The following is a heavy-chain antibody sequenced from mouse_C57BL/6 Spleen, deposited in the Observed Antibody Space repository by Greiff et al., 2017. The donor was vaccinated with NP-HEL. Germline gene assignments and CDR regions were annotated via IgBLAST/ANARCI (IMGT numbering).Heavy chain of an antibody. CDR2: IYPGDGAT. J-gene: IGHJ2*01. D-gene: IGHD5-5*01. V-gene: IGHV1-82*01. CDR1: GYAFSSSW. CDR3: ARSGNFLHFDY. Sequence: LVESGPELVKPGASVKISCKASGYAFSSSWMNWVKQRPGKGLEWIGRIYPGDGATNYNGKFKGKATLTADKSSSTAYMPLSSLTSEDSAVYFCARSGNFLHFDYWGQGTTLTVSS.